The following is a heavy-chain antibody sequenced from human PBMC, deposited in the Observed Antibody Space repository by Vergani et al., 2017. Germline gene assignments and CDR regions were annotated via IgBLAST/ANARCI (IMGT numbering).Heavy chain of an antibody. Sequence: QVQLVQSGAEVKKPGASVKVSCKASGYTFTSYDINWVRQATGQGLEWMGWMNPNSGNTGYAQKFQGRVTMTRNTSISTAYMELSSLRSEDTAVYYCARGHIVVVPAAMLFGTPYYGMYVWGQGTTVTVSS. J-gene: IGHJ6*02. CDR2: MNPNSGNT. D-gene: IGHD2-2*01. CDR1: GYTFTSYD. CDR3: ARGHIVVVPAAMLFGTPYYGMYV. V-gene: IGHV1-8*01.